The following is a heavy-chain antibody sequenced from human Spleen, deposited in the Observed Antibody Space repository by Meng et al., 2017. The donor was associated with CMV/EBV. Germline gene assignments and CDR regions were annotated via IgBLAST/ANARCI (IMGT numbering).Heavy chain of an antibody. J-gene: IGHJ3*02. CDR3: ARVHTFGLGAFDI. Sequence: GGSLRLSCAVPGFTFSSYSMNWVRQAPGKGLEWVSSITSSGSYIYYADSVKGRFTISRDNAKNSLYLQMNSLRAEDAAVYFCARVHTFGLGAFDIWGQGTMVTVSS. CDR2: ITSSGSYI. CDR1: GFTFSSYS. V-gene: IGHV3-21*01. D-gene: IGHD2/OR15-2a*01.